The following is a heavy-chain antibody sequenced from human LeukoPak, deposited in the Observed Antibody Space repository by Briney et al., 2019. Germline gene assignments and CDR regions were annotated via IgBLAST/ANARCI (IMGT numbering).Heavy chain of an antibody. J-gene: IGHJ6*02. V-gene: IGHV5-51*01. CDR3: ARHIYSGSYFNYYGMDV. CDR2: IYPGDSDT. CDR1: GYSFTSYW. Sequence: GESLKISCKGSGYSFTSYWIGWVRQIPGKGLEWMGIIYPGDSDTRYSPSFQGQVTISADKSISTAYLQWSSLKASDTAMYYCARHIYSGSYFNYYGMDVWGQGTTVTVSS. D-gene: IGHD1-26*01.